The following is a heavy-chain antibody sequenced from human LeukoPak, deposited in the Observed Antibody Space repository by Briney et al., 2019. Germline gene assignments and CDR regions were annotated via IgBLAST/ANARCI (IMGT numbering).Heavy chain of an antibody. D-gene: IGHD3-16*02. CDR2: ISSSSSYI. CDR1: GFTFSSYS. Sequence: GGSLRLSCAASGFTFSSYSMNWVRQAPGKGLEWVSSISSSSSYIYYADSVKGRFTISRDNAKNSLYLQTNSLRAEDTAVYYCARASIGDYVWGSYRLYYFDYWGQGTLVTVSS. J-gene: IGHJ4*02. V-gene: IGHV3-21*01. CDR3: ARASIGDYVWGSYRLYYFDY.